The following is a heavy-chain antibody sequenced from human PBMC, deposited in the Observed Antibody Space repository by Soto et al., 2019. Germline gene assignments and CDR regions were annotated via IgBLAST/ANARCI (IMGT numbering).Heavy chain of an antibody. CDR1: GFTFSSHD. CDR2: IASAGDA. CDR3: TRGGIWGVSWNWFDT. J-gene: IGHJ5*02. Sequence: EVQLVESGGGLVQPGGSLRLSCAASGFTFSSHDMHWVRQVTGKGVEWVAGIASAGDAKYPASVKGRFTISRENAKNSLYLQMNSLRAEDTAMYYCTRGGIWGVSWNWFDTWGQGTLVTVSS. D-gene: IGHD3-10*01. V-gene: IGHV3-13*01.